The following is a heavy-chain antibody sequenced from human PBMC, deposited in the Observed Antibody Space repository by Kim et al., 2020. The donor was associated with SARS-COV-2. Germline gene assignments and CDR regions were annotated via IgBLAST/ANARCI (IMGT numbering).Heavy chain of an antibody. Sequence: GGSLRLSCAVPGFTFSMYALSWVRQAPGKGLEWVSSISADGDYTYYAGSVKGRFTISRDNSNNTLYLQMNSLRAEDTAVYYCAKGSGTGWPILHSWGQGTLVTVSS. CDR3: AKGSGTGWPILHS. CDR2: ISADGDYT. J-gene: IGHJ4*02. V-gene: IGHV3-23*01. CDR1: GFTFSMYA. D-gene: IGHD6-19*01.